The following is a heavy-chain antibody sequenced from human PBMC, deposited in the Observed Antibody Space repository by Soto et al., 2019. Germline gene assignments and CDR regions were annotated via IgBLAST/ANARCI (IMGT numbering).Heavy chain of an antibody. J-gene: IGHJ6*02. CDR1: GGTFSSYA. Sequence: QVQLVQSGAEVKKPGSSVKVSCKASGGTFSSYAISWVRQAPGQGLEWMGGIIPILGTANYAQKFQGRVTITADKSTSTAYMELSSLRSEDTAVYYCASGVVVITLHVGYYYYGMDVWGQGTTVTVSS. CDR3: ASGVVVITLHVGYYYYGMDV. CDR2: IIPILGTA. V-gene: IGHV1-69*06. D-gene: IGHD3-22*01.